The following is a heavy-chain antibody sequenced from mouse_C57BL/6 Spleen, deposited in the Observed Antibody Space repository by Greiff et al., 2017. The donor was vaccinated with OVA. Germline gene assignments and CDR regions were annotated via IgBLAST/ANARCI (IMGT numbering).Heavy chain of an antibody. V-gene: IGHV1-4*01. CDR2: INPSSGYT. J-gene: IGHJ1*03. CDR1: GYTFTSYT. D-gene: IGHD1-1*01. CDR3: ARNYYGSSDV. Sequence: VKLMGSGAELARPGASVKMSCKASGYTFTSYTMHWVKQRPGQGLEWIGYINPSSGYTKYNQKFKDKATLTADKSSSTAYMQLSSLTSEDSAVYYCARNYYGSSDVWGTGTTVTVSS.